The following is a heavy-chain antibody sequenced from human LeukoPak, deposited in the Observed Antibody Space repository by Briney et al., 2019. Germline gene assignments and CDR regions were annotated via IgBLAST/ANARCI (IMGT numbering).Heavy chain of an antibody. CDR3: ARDRITMVRGVIAYYYYGMDV. CDR1: GYTFTGYY. V-gene: IGHV1-2*02. Sequence: ASVKVSCKASGYTFTGYYMHWVRQAPGQGLEGMGWINPNSGGTNYAQKFQGRVTMTRDTSISTAYMELSRLRSDDTAVYYCARDRITMVRGVIAYYYYGMDVWGQGTTVTVSS. CDR2: INPNSGGT. J-gene: IGHJ6*02. D-gene: IGHD3-10*01.